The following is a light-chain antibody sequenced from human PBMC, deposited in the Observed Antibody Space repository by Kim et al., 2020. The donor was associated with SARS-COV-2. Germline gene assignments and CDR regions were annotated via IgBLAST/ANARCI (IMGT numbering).Light chain of an antibody. CDR1: SNNVGNRG. CDR2: RNN. J-gene: IGLJ2*01. CDR3: STWDSSLSAVV. Sequence: QAGLTQPPSVSKDLRQTATLTCTGNSNNVGNRGAAWLQQHQGHPPKLLSYRNNNRPSGISERFFASRSGNTASLTIIGLQPEDEADYFCSTWDSSLSAVVFGGGTQLTVL. V-gene: IGLV10-54*01.